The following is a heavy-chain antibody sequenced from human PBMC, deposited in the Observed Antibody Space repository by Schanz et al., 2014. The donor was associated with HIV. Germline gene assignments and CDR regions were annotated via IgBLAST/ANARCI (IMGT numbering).Heavy chain of an antibody. CDR1: GYTFSDYY. J-gene: IGHJ4*02. V-gene: IGHV1-2*02. Sequence: QVQLVQSGTEVKKPGASVRVSCEASGYTFSDYYMHWLRQAPGQGLEWMGWINTRTGDTIYAERLQGRVTLTRDTSINTAYMTLSRLGSDDTAVYFCAKGLQKFDWRSPFDYWGQGTLLTVSS. CDR2: INTRTGDT. D-gene: IGHD3-9*01. CDR3: AKGLQKFDWRSPFDY.